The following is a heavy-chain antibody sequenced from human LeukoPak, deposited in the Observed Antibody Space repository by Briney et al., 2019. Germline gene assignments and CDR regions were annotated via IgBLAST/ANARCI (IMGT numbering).Heavy chain of an antibody. CDR3: ARRADYGDYYYGMDV. V-gene: IGHV4-39*07. Sequence: SETLSLTCTVSGGSISSSSYYWGWIRQPPGKGLEWIGSIYYSGSTNYNPSLKSRVTISVDTSKNQFSLKLSSVTAADTAVYYCARRADYGDYYYGMDVWGQGTTVTVSS. CDR2: IYYSGST. D-gene: IGHD4-17*01. CDR1: GGSISSSSYY. J-gene: IGHJ6*02.